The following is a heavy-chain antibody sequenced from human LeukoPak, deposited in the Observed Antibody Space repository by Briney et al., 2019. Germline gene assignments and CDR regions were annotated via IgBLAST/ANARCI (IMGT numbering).Heavy chain of an antibody. CDR3: ARGTTYFDY. CDR2: ISSSSNYI. Sequence: GGSLRLSCAASGFTFSSYSMNWVRQAPGKGLEWVSSISSSSNYIYYADSVKGRITISRDNAKNSLYLQMNSLRAEDTAVYYCARGTTYFDYWGQGTLVTVSS. J-gene: IGHJ4*02. D-gene: IGHD1-1*01. CDR1: GFTFSSYS. V-gene: IGHV3-21*01.